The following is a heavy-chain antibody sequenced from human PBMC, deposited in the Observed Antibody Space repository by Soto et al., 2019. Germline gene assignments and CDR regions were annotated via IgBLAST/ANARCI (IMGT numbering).Heavy chain of an antibody. J-gene: IGHJ6*03. Sequence: SETLSLTCAVYGGSFSGFYWSWIRQPPGRGLEYIGEINHSGSTNYNPSLKSRVTMSVDTSKNQFSLKLSSVTAADTAVYYCARHQKGTWINYMDVWGKGTTVTVSS. CDR3: ARHQKGTWINYMDV. CDR2: INHSGST. CDR1: GGSFSGFY. D-gene: IGHD5-12*01. V-gene: IGHV4-34*01.